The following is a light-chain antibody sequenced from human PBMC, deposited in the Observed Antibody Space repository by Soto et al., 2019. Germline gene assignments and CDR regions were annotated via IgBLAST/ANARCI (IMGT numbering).Light chain of an antibody. V-gene: IGKV1-9*01. CDR1: QVISSY. J-gene: IGKJ1*01. CDR2: AAS. Sequence: DIHMTQPPSSLSASVGYIFTITCRASQVISSYLAWYQQKPGRAPKLRIYAASTLQSGVPSRFSGSGSGTEFTLTISSLKPEDFATYYCLQYWDYPWTFGQGTKVDIK. CDR3: LQYWDYPWT.